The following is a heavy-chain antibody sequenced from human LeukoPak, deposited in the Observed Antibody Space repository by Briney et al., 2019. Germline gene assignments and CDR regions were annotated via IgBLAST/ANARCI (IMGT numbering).Heavy chain of an antibody. CDR3: ARRAVVVVAATRFGAEGTRSNWFDP. Sequence: PSETLSLTCAVYGGSFSGYYWSRIRQPPGKGLEWIGEINHSGSTNYNPSLKSRVTISVDTSKNQFSLKLSSVTAADTAVYYCARRAVVVVAATRFGAEGTRSNWFDPWGQGTLVTVSS. V-gene: IGHV4-34*01. CDR2: INHSGST. CDR1: GGSFSGYY. D-gene: IGHD2-15*01. J-gene: IGHJ5*02.